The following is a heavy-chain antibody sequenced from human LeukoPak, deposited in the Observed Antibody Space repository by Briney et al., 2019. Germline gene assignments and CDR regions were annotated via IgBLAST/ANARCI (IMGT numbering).Heavy chain of an antibody. D-gene: IGHD6-13*01. CDR1: GVSFSGYY. CDR2: INHNGNT. J-gene: IGHJ5*02. CDR3: ARDLAAAGTIDP. Sequence: SETLSLTCTVYGVSFSGYYWSWIRQPPGKGLEWIGEINHNGNTNYNPSLKSRVTISVDTSKNQFSLKVSSVTAADSAVYYCARDLAAAGTIDPWGQGTLVTVSS. V-gene: IGHV4-34*01.